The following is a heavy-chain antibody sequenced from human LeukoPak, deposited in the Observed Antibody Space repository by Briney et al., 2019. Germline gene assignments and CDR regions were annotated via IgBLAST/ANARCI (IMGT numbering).Heavy chain of an antibody. J-gene: IGHJ4*02. Sequence: SGTLSLTCAVSGGSISSSNWWSWVRQSPGKGLEWIGEIYHSGSTNYNPSLKSRVTISVDKSKNQFSLKLSSVTAADTAVYYCARVIKVGYYDFWSGSTFFDCWGQGTLVTVSS. CDR2: IYHSGST. D-gene: IGHD3-3*01. CDR3: ARVIKVGYYDFWSGSTFFDC. V-gene: IGHV4-4*02. CDR1: GGSISSSNW.